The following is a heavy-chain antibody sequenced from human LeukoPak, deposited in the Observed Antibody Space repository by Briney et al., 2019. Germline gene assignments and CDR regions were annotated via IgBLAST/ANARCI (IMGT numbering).Heavy chain of an antibody. Sequence: GGSLRLSCAASGFTFSDYYMSWIRQAPGKGLEWVSYISSRGSTIYYADSVKGRFTISRDNSKNTLYLQMNSLRAEDTAVYYCARFPLYCSSTSCYTNYFDYWGQGTLVTVSS. CDR3: ARFPLYCSSTSCYTNYFDY. J-gene: IGHJ4*02. V-gene: IGHV3-11*04. D-gene: IGHD2-2*02. CDR1: GFTFSDYY. CDR2: ISSRGSTI.